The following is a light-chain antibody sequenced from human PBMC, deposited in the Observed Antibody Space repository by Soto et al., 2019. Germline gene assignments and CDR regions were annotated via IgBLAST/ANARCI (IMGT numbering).Light chain of an antibody. CDR1: QSVSSN. CDR2: GAS. V-gene: IGKV3-15*01. J-gene: IGKJ1*01. Sequence: EIVMTQSPATLSVSPGERATLSCRASQSVSSNLAWYQQKPGQAPRLLIYGASTRATGIPARFSGSGSGTEFTLTISTRQSEDFAFYYCQGYNIWWTFGQETKVEIK. CDR3: QGYNIWWT.